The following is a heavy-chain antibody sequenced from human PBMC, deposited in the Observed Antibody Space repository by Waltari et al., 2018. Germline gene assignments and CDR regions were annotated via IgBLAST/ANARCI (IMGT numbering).Heavy chain of an antibody. Sequence: QVQLQESGPGLVKPSQTLSLTCTVSGGSISSGGYYWSWIRQPPGKGLGWIGYIYYSGSTYYNPSLKSRVTISVDTSKNQFSLKLSSVTAADTAVYYCARVSRRAYCSSTSCYSYYFDYWGQGTLVTVSS. CDR1: GGSISSGGYY. CDR2: IYYSGST. D-gene: IGHD2-2*01. V-gene: IGHV4-31*03. J-gene: IGHJ4*02. CDR3: ARVSRRAYCSSTSCYSYYFDY.